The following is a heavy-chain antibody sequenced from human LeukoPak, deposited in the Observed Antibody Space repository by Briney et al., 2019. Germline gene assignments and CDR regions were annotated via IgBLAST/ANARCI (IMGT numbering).Heavy chain of an antibody. CDR3: ARDQTGTYNVDS. J-gene: IGHJ4*02. CDR1: GFIFSYYA. V-gene: IGHV3-30*04. CDR2: ISYDGSKK. Sequence: PGGSLRLSCAASGFIFSYYAMHWVRQAPGGGREWVSVISYDGSKKYYGDSVKGRFTISRDNSKNTLYLQKNSLRGEDTAVYYCARDQTGTYNVDSWGQGTLVTVSS. D-gene: IGHD1-26*01.